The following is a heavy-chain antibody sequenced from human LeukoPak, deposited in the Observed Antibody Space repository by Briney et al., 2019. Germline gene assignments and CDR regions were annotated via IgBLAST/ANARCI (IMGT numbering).Heavy chain of an antibody. CDR3: AKGGSYYSDYYYMDV. D-gene: IGHD1-26*01. J-gene: IGHJ6*03. Sequence: GGSLRLSCTASGFTFGDYAMSWVRQAPGKRLEWVGFIRSKTYGGTTEYAASVKGRFTISRDDSKSIAYLQMNSLKTEDTAVYYCAKGGSYYSDYYYMDVWGKGTTVTISS. CDR1: GFTFGDYA. V-gene: IGHV3-49*04. CDR2: IRSKTYGGTT.